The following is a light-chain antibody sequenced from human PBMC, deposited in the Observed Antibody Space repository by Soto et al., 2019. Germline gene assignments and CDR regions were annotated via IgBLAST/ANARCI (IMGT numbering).Light chain of an antibody. J-gene: IGLJ1*01. CDR2: EVS. V-gene: IGLV2-8*01. CDR3: SSYAGSNNYV. CDR1: SSDVGGYNY. Sequence: QSALTQPPSASGSPGQSVTISCTGTSSDVGGYNYVSWYQQHPGKAPKRMIYEVSKRPSGVPDRFSGSKSGNTASLTVSGLQAKDEADYYCSSYAGSNNYVFGTGTKVTVL.